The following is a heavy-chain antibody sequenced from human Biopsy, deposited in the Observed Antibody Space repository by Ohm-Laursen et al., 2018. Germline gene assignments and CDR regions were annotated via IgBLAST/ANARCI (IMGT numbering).Heavy chain of an antibody. Sequence: SLRLSCAASGFNLSAFALHWVRQASGRGLKWVGRIKKKSNNDATAYAESMKGRFSIFRDDSKSTSFLQMNSLKIEDTAVYFCTRSAGYGYDYWGQGILVTVSS. V-gene: IGHV3-73*01. CDR3: TRSAGYGYDY. D-gene: IGHD5-12*01. CDR2: IKKKSNNDAT. CDR1: GFNLSAFA. J-gene: IGHJ4*02.